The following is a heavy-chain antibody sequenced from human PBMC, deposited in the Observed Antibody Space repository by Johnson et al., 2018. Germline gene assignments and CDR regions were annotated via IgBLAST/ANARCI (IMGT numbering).Heavy chain of an antibody. CDR3: ARDWEVGARDWGVGDMFDY. D-gene: IGHD1-26*01. CDR2: INEDGSDK. Sequence: VQLVQSGGGLVQPGGSLRLSCAASGFTFRSYWMSWVRQAPGKGLEWVAKINEDGSDKYYVDSMKGRFIISRDNAKNSLYLQMNSLRAEDTAVYFCARDWEVGARDWGVGDMFDYWDQGILVTVSS. J-gene: IGHJ4*02. CDR1: GFTFRSYW. V-gene: IGHV3-7*03.